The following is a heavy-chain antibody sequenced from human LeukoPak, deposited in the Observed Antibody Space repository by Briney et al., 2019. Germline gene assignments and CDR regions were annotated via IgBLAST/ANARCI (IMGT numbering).Heavy chain of an antibody. Sequence: ASVKVSCKASGYTFTDYHMHWVRQAPGQGLEWMGRINPNSGGTNYAQKFQGRVTMTRDTSISTACMELSRLRSDDTAVYYCAREVGGTTLDFQHWGQGTLVTVSS. CDR1: GYTFTDYH. D-gene: IGHD1-26*01. J-gene: IGHJ1*01. V-gene: IGHV1-2*06. CDR2: INPNSGGT. CDR3: AREVGGTTLDFQH.